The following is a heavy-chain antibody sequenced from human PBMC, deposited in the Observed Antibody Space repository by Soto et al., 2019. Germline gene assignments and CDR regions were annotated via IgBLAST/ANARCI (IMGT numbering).Heavy chain of an antibody. CDR2: IYYSGST. CDR3: ARGGNARITIFGVALPPVFMDV. D-gene: IGHD3-3*01. V-gene: IGHV4-31*03. CDR1: GGSISSGGYY. Sequence: SETLSLTCTVSGGSISSGGYYWSWVRQHPGKGLEWIGYIYYSGSTYYNPSLKSRVTISVDTSKNQFSLKLSSVTAADTAVYYCARGGNARITIFGVALPPVFMDVWGQGTTVTVSS. J-gene: IGHJ6*02.